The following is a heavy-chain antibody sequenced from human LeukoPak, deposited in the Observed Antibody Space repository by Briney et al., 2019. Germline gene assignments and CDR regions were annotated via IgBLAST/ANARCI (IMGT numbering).Heavy chain of an antibody. CDR2: IYSGGST. CDR1: EFTVSSNY. CDR3: ARDLYYDSSGYYYP. D-gene: IGHD3-22*01. V-gene: IGHV3-66*01. Sequence: PGGSLRLSCAASEFTVSSNYMSWVRQAPGKGLEWVSVIYSGGSTYYADSVKGRFSISRDNSKNTLYLQMNSLRAEDTAVYYCARDLYYDSSGYYYPWGQGTLVTVSS. J-gene: IGHJ5*02.